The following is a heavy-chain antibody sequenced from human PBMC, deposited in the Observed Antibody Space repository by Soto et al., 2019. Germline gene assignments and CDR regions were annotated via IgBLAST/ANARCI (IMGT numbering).Heavy chain of an antibody. CDR1: GFTFSSYS. V-gene: IGHV3-48*01. CDR2: ISSSSTI. D-gene: IGHD6-6*01. Sequence: GGSLRLSCAASGFTFSSYSMNWVRQAPGKGLEWVSYISSSSTIYYADSVKGRFTISRDNAKNSLYLQMNSLRAEDTAVYYCSRVLYQYGRSSDVFDMWGQGTMVTVSS. J-gene: IGHJ3*02. CDR3: SRVLYQYGRSSDVFDM.